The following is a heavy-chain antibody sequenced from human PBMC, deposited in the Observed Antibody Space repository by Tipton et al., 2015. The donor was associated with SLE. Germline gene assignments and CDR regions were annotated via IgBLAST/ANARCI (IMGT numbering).Heavy chain of an antibody. CDR3: ARDTTVTTPGI. J-gene: IGHJ3*02. Sequence: SLRLSCTTSGFTIGDYPMSWVRQAPGKGLEWVGFIRGKGYGGTTEYAASVKGRFTISRDNAKNSLYLQMNSLRAEDTAVYYCARDTTVTTPGIWGQGAMVTVSS. CDR2: IRGKGYGGTT. CDR1: GFTIGDYP. D-gene: IGHD4-17*01. V-gene: IGHV3-49*04.